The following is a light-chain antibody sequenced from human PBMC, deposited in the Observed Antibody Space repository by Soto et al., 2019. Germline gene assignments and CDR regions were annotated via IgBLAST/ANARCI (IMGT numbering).Light chain of an antibody. J-gene: IGKJ4*01. CDR3: QQYNYWPPLT. Sequence: EIVMTQSPATLSVSPGERATLSCRASQSISSDLAWYQQKPGQAPRLLIYDASTRATGIPARFSGSGSGTEFTLTISSLQSEDFAVYYCQQYNYWPPLTFGGGTKVEIK. CDR2: DAS. V-gene: IGKV3-15*01. CDR1: QSISSD.